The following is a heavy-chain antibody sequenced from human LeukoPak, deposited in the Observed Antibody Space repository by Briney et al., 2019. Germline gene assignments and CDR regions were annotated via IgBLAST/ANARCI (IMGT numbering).Heavy chain of an antibody. Sequence: PGGSLRLSCVASGFTFSSPWMTWVRQAPGMGLERVANIKADGSGKYYVDSVRGRFSISRDNAENSLYLQMNSLRAEDTAVYYCARGGGVHAHWGQGTLVTVSS. D-gene: IGHD3-16*01. V-gene: IGHV3-7*01. CDR1: GFTFSSPW. CDR3: ARGGGVHAH. CDR2: IKADGSGK. J-gene: IGHJ4*02.